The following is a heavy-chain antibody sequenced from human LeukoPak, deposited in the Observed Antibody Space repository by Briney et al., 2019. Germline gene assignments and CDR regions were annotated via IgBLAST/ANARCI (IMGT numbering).Heavy chain of an antibody. V-gene: IGHV3-23*01. J-gene: IGHJ4*02. CDR3: ARLRLGELSNY. CDR2: ISGSGGST. CDR1: GFTFSSYA. Sequence: GGSLRLSCAASGFTFSSYAMSWVRQAPGKGLEWVSAISGSGGSTYYADSVEGRFTISRDNSKNTLYLQMNSLRAEDTAVYYCARLRLGELSNYWGQGTLVTVSS. D-gene: IGHD3-16*02.